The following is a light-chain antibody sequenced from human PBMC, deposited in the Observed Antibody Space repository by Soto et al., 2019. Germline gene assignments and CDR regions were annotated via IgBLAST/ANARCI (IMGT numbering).Light chain of an antibody. CDR3: QQYGSSPLLT. CDR2: SAS. CDR1: QNILTTS. Sequence: EIVLTQSPGTLSLSPGERATLSCSASQNILTTSLAWYQQKPGQAPRLLVYSASIRSTGIPDRCSGSGSGTDFPLTINRLEPEAFAVYYCQQYGSSPLLTFGGGTTVEI. V-gene: IGKV3-20*01. J-gene: IGKJ4*01.